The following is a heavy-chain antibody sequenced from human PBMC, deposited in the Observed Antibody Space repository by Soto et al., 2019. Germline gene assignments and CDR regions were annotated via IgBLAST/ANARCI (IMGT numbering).Heavy chain of an antibody. CDR3: AREVSVTISSLDY. J-gene: IGHJ4*02. Sequence: GGSLRLSCAASGVTASSCSMNWVHQSPGKGLELVSYISSSSSTIYYADSVKGRFTISRDNAKDSLYLQMNSLRDEDTAVYYCAREVSVTISSLDYWGQGTLVTVS. V-gene: IGHV3-48*02. CDR1: GVTASSCS. D-gene: IGHD4-4*01. CDR2: ISSSSSTI.